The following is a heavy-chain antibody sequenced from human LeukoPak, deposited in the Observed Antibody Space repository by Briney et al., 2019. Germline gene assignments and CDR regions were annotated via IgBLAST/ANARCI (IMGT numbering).Heavy chain of an antibody. V-gene: IGHV5-51*01. D-gene: IGHD3-22*01. CDR3: ARHIEAYKYDYDNSGYVDF. CDR1: GYSFNSYW. Sequence: GESLQISCKGSGYSFNSYWIGWVRQMPGKGLEWMGIIYPGDSDTRYSPSFQGQVTIAADKSISTAYLQWSTLKASDTAMYYCARHIEAYKYDYDNSGYVDFWGQGTLVTVSS. J-gene: IGHJ4*02. CDR2: IYPGDSDT.